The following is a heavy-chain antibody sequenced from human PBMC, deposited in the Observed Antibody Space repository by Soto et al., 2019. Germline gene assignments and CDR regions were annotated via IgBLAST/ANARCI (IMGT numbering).Heavy chain of an antibody. D-gene: IGHD6-19*01. CDR3: ARVKVYSSGWDRHYGMGV. CDR1: GGSLISYY. V-gene: IGHV4-59*01. J-gene: IGHJ6*02. CDR2: IYYSGST. Sequence: SVTLSLTCTVSGGSLISYYLSWIRQTTGKGLEWIGYIYYSGSTNYNPSLKSRVTISVDTSKNQFSLKLSSVTAADTAVYYCARVKVYSSGWDRHYGMGVWGQGTTVTVSS.